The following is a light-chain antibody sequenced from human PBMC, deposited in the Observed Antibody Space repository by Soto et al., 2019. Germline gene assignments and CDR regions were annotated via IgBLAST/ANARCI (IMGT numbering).Light chain of an antibody. Sequence: QSVLIQPPSVSGSPGQSVTISCTGTSSDVGSYDYVSWYQQHPGTVPKPMIYNVNTQPSGVPDRFSGSKSGNTASMTISGLQAEDEADYQCCSYTSSVTYVFGTGTKVTVL. CDR3: CSYTSSVTYV. CDR1: SSDVGSYDY. CDR2: NVN. V-gene: IGLV2-11*01. J-gene: IGLJ1*01.